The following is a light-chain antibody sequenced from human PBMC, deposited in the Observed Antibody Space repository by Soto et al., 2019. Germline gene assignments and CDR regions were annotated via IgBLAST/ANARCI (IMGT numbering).Light chain of an antibody. V-gene: IGKV2-28*01. Sequence: DIVMTQSPLSLPVTPGEPASISCRSSQSLLHSNGYNYLDWYLQKPGQSPQLLIYLGSNRSSGVPRRLSGRGSGTDFTLKNSRVEAEDVGVYYCMQALQTPWSLGKGTKVEIK. J-gene: IGKJ1*01. CDR1: QSLLHSNGYNY. CDR2: LGS. CDR3: MQALQTPWS.